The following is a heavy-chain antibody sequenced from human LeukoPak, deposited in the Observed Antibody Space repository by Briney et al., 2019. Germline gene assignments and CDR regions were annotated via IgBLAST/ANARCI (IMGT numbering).Heavy chain of an antibody. D-gene: IGHD2-2*01. CDR1: GFTFSSYA. Sequence: GGSLRLSCAASGFTFSSYAMSWVRQAPGKGLEWVSSISSSSSYIYYADSVKGRFTISRDNAKNSLYLQMNSLRAEDTAVYYCARGGAAMTWFGMDVWGQGTTVTVSS. CDR3: ARGGAAMTWFGMDV. V-gene: IGHV3-21*01. J-gene: IGHJ6*02. CDR2: ISSSSSYI.